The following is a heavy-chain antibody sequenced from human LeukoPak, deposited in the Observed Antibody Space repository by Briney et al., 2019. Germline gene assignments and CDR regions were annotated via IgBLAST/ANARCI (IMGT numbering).Heavy chain of an antibody. CDR2: IYSGGST. Sequence: QPGGSLRLSCAASGFTVSSNYMSWVRQAPGKGLEWVSVIYSGGSTYYADSVKGRFTISRDNSKNTLYLQMNSLRAEDTAVYYCARELWFGEKGPYYFDYWGQGTLVTVSS. CDR1: GFTVSSNY. D-gene: IGHD3-10*01. CDR3: ARELWFGEKGPYYFDY. V-gene: IGHV3-66*01. J-gene: IGHJ4*02.